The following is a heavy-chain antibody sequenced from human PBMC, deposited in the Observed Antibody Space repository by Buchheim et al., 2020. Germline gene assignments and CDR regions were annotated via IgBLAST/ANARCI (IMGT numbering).Heavy chain of an antibody. CDR2: INSDGSST. CDR1: GFTFSSYW. V-gene: IGHV3-74*01. D-gene: IGHD3-22*01. Sequence: EVQLVESGGGLVQPGGSLRLSCAASGFTFSSYWMHCVRQAPGKGLVWVSRINSDGSSTSYADSVKGRFTISRDNAKNTLYLQMNSMRAEDTAVYYCARDNYYDSSGYYYVIDYYYGMDVWGQGTT. CDR3: ARDNYYDSSGYYYVIDYYYGMDV. J-gene: IGHJ6*02.